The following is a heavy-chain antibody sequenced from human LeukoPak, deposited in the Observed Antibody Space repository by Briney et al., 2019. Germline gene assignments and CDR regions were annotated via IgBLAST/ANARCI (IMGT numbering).Heavy chain of an antibody. Sequence: GGSLRLSCAASGFIFNDYRMHWVRQAPGKGLEWVANIKEDGSEIYYVDSVKGRFSISRDNAKNSLYLQMNSLRAEDTAVYYCARALSAWGQGTLVTVSS. V-gene: IGHV3-7*03. CDR1: GFIFNDYR. CDR2: IKEDGSEI. CDR3: ARALSA. J-gene: IGHJ4*02. D-gene: IGHD3-3*01.